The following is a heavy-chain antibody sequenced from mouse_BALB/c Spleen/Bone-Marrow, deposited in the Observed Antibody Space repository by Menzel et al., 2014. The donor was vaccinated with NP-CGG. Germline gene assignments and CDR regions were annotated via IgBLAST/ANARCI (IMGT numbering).Heavy chain of an antibody. CDR1: GFTFTDHY. Sequence: EVKLVESGGGLVQPGGFLRLSCATSGFTFTDHYMSWVRQPPGKALEWLVFIRNKANGYTTEYSASVKGRFTISRDNSQSIVYLQINTLRAEDSATYYCARDYLYYFDYWGQGTTLTVSS. D-gene: IGHD2-1*01. CDR2: IRNKANGYTT. CDR3: ARDYLYYFDY. V-gene: IGHV7-3*02. J-gene: IGHJ2*01.